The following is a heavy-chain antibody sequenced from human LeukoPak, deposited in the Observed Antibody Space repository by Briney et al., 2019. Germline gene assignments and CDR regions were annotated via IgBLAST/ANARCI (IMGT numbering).Heavy chain of an antibody. CDR3: ARDYSRYFDF. D-gene: IGHD4-11*01. CDR1: GYTFTGYD. V-gene: IGHV1-2*02. CDR2: INPNSGGT. Sequence: ASVKVSCKASGYTFTGYDIYWVRQAPGQGLEWMGWINPNSGGTDYTQKFQGRVTTTRDTSISTAYMELSRLRSDDTAVYYCARDYSRYFDFWGQGTLVTVSS. J-gene: IGHJ4*02.